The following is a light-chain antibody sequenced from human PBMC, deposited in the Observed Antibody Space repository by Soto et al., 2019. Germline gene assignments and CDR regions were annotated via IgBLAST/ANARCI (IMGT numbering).Light chain of an antibody. Sequence: DIQMTQSPSSLSASVGDRVTITCRTSQTVNNYISWFQQKPGKAPNLLIYAASRLESGVPSRFSGDGYGTDFTLTNSSLQPEVFATYFCHQCYSTPLTFGQGTKVEVK. CDR3: HQCYSTPLT. V-gene: IGKV1-39*01. CDR2: AAS. CDR1: QTVNNY. J-gene: IGKJ1*01.